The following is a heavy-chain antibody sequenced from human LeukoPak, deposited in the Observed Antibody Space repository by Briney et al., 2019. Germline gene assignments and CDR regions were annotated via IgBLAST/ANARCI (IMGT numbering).Heavy chain of an antibody. CDR3: ARVGYYHDSSGYYLDAFDI. J-gene: IGHJ3*02. V-gene: IGHV4-59*01. Sequence: SETLSLTCTVSGGSISSYYWSWIRQPPGKGLEWIGYIYYSGSTNYNPSLKSRVTISVDTSKNQFSLKLSSVTAADTAVYYCARVGYYHDSSGYYLDAFDIWGQGTMVTVSS. D-gene: IGHD3-22*01. CDR2: IYYSGST. CDR1: GGSISSYY.